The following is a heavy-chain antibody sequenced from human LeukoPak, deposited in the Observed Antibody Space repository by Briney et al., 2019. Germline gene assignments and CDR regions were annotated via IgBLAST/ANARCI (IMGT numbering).Heavy chain of an antibody. V-gene: IGHV4-59*08. CDR3: ARLAYCGGDCYYYFDY. CDR1: GGSISSYY. CDR2: IYYSGST. D-gene: IGHD2-21*02. J-gene: IGHJ4*02. Sequence: SETLSFTCTVSGGSISSYYWSWIRQPPGKGLEWIGYIYYSGSTNYNPSLKSRVTISVDTSKNQFSLKLSSVTAADMAVYYCARLAYCGGDCYYYFDYWGQGTLVTVSS.